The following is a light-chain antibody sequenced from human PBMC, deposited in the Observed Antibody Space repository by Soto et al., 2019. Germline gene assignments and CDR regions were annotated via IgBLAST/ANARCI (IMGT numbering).Light chain of an antibody. CDR2: GAS. Sequence: IVLTQSPGTLSLSPGERATLSCGASQSVTNNFLAWYQQKPGQAPRLLIYGASSRATGVPARFSGSGSGTDFALTISRLEPGDFAVYYCQQYGTPLFTVGPGTKVDIK. CDR3: QQYGTPLFT. CDR1: QSVTNNF. J-gene: IGKJ3*01. V-gene: IGKV3-20*01.